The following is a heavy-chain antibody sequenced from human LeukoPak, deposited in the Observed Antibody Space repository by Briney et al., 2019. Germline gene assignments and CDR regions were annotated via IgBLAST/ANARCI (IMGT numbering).Heavy chain of an antibody. Sequence: GEPLRLSCAASGFTLSSYALNWVRQAPGKGLEWVSSVGSSSSYIYYAESVKGRFTSFRDNAKSSVYLQMNGLRAEDTAVYYCARDSDTDMARKLDYWGQGTLVTVSS. V-gene: IGHV3-21*06. CDR3: ARDSDTDMARKLDY. D-gene: IGHD5-18*01. J-gene: IGHJ4*02. CDR2: VGSSSSYI. CDR1: GFTLSSYA.